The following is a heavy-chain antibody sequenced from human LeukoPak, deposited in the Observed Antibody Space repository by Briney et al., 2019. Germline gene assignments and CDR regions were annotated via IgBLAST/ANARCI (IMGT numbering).Heavy chain of an antibody. V-gene: IGHV3-33*06. J-gene: IGHJ6*02. CDR1: GFSFSAYG. CDR3: AKGAYGSGSYYYYYCGMDV. CDR2: IWYDGSSK. D-gene: IGHD3-10*01. Sequence: GGSLRLSCAASGFSFSAYGVHWVRQAPGKGLEWVAVIWYDGSSKDYADSVKGRFTISRDNSKNTLYLQMNSLRAEDTAVYYCAKGAYGSGSYYYYYCGMDVWGQGTTVTVSS.